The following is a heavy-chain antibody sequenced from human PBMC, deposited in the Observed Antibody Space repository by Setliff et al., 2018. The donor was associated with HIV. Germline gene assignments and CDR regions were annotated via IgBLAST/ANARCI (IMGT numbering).Heavy chain of an antibody. V-gene: IGHV4-34*01. CDR3: AKDLRGPRRVTSRGPTGDAFDI. J-gene: IGHJ3*02. CDR2: IYHSGIT. Sequence: PSETLSLTCAVYGGSFSGYHWNWIRQFPGKGLEWIGSIYHSGITYYNPSLKSRVTISVDTSKNQFSLKLSSVTAADTAVYYCAKDLRGPRRVTSRGPTGDAFDIWGQGTMVTVSS. CDR1: GGSFSGYH. D-gene: IGHD4-17*01.